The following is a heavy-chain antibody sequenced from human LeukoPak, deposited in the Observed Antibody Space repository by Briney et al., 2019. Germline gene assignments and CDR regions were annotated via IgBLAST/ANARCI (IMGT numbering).Heavy chain of an antibody. V-gene: IGHV3-21*06. CDR1: GLTFSTSG. J-gene: IGHJ4*02. CDR2: IGPTGSDR. Sequence: GGSLRLSCTASGLTFSTSGFNWVRQPPGNGLEWVASIGPTGSDRYHADSIKGRFTISRDNANNFLYLQMNSLRAEDTAVYYFATETNGRHYDYWGQGTLLTVSS. CDR3: ATETNGRHYDY. D-gene: IGHD1-14*01.